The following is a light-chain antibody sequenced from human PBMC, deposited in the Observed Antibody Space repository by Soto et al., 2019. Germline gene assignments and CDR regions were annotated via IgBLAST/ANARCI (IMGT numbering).Light chain of an antibody. CDR2: KAS. V-gene: IGKV1-5*03. Sequence: DLQMTQSPSTLSASVGDRVTITCRASQTVSSWLAWYQQKPGKAPKLLIYKASSLESGVPSRFSGSGSGTEFTLTISSLQPDDFATYYCQQYKTFLGTFGQGTKVEI. CDR1: QTVSSW. J-gene: IGKJ1*01. CDR3: QQYKTFLGT.